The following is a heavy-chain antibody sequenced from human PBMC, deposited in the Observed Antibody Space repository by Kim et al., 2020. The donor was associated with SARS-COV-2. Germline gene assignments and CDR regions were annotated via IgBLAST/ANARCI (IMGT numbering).Heavy chain of an antibody. D-gene: IGHD4-17*01. J-gene: IGHJ6*02. Sequence: ASVKVSCKASGYTFSGYHIHWVRQAPGQGLEWMGWINPNNGGTNYAQKFQGRVTMTRDTSISTAYMDLSRLRSDDTAVYYCARDKAVTTLYGMDVWGQGTTVTVSS. CDR3: ARDKAVTTLYGMDV. CDR1: GYTFSGYH. V-gene: IGHV1-2*02. CDR2: INPNNGGT.